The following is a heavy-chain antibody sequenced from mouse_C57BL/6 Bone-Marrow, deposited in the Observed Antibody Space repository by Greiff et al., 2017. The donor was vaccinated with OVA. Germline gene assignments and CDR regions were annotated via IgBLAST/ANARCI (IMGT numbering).Heavy chain of an antibody. CDR1: GYAFTNYL. V-gene: IGHV1-54*01. CDR2: INPGSGGT. Sequence: VQLQQSGAELVRPGTSVKVSCKASGYAFTNYLIEWVKQRPGQGLEWIGVINPGSGGTNYNEKFKGKATLTADKSSSTAYMQLGSLTSEDSAVYFCARSTTVVATDYWGQGTTLTVSS. D-gene: IGHD1-1*01. CDR3: ARSTTVVATDY. J-gene: IGHJ2*01.